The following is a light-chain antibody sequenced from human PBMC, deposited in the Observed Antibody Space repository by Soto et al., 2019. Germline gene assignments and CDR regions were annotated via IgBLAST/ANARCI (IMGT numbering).Light chain of an antibody. Sequence: IQMTQSPSSVSASVGDSVTITCRASQLISSWLAWYQVKPGKAPKLLVYGASNREGGVPSRFSGSESGTLFPLTINSLQPEDSATYYCQQASSFPLTFGGGTTVEI. J-gene: IGKJ4*01. CDR2: GAS. V-gene: IGKV1-12*01. CDR1: QLISSW. CDR3: QQASSFPLT.